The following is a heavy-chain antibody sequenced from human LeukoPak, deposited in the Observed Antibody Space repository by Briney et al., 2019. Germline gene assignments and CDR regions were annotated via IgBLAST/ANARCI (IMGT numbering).Heavy chain of an antibody. CDR2: IYSGDAGP. Sequence: GESLKISSKVSGYSFISYCIGWWRQMPAEGLEWLGIIYSGDAGPTYSPSFQGQVTISVDKSINTAYLQWSSLQASDTAMYYCGMSGDRVPLQDDVFDVWGQGTMVTVST. D-gene: IGHD1-26*01. J-gene: IGHJ3*01. V-gene: IGHV5-51*01. CDR1: GYSFISYC. CDR3: GMSGDRVPLQDDVFDV.